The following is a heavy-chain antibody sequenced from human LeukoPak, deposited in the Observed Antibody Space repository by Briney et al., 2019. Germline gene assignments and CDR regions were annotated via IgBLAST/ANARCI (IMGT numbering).Heavy chain of an antibody. CDR2: VNPSGGST. CDR1: GYTFTNYY. V-gene: IGHV1-46*01. D-gene: IGHD2-15*01. J-gene: IGHJ6*02. CDR3: ARVSGYCSGGSCYGLPSHGMDV. Sequence: ASVKVSCKASGYTFTNYYIHWVRQAPGQGLEWMGIVNPSGGSTSSAQKFQGRVTMTRDTSTSTVYMEMSSLRSEDTAVYYCARVSGYCSGGSCYGLPSHGMDVWGQGTTVTVSS.